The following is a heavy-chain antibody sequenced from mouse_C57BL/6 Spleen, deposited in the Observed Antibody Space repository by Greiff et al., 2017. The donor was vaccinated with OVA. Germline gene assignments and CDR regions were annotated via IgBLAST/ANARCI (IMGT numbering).Heavy chain of an antibody. Sequence: EVQLQESGPGLVKPSQSLSLTCSVTGYSITSGYYWNWIRQFPGNKLEWMGYISYDGSNNYNPSLKNRISITRDTSKNQFFLKLNSVTTEDTATYYCARRGVGYFDVWGTGTTVTVSS. V-gene: IGHV3-6*01. CDR1: GYSITSGYY. CDR3: ARRGVGYFDV. CDR2: ISYDGSN. J-gene: IGHJ1*03.